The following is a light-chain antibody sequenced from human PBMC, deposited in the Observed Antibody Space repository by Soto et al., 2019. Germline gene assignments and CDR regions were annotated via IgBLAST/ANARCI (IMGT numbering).Light chain of an antibody. CDR2: DVI. V-gene: IGLV2-8*01. CDR1: SSDVGGYNY. Sequence: QSALTQPPSASGSLGQSVTISCTGTSSDVGGYNYVSWYQQHPGKAPKLLIYDVIHRPSGVPDRFSGSKSGNTASLTVSGLQPDDETDYYCVSYAGSNNLVFGTGTKLTVL. CDR3: VSYAGSNNLV. J-gene: IGLJ1*01.